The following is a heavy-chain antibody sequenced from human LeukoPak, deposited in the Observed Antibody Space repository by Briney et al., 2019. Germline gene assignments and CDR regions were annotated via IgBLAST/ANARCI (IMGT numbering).Heavy chain of an antibody. CDR3: ADSNGGVSNGMDV. CDR1: GGTFSSYA. CDR2: IIPIFGTA. V-gene: IGHV1-69*13. D-gene: IGHD2-21*01. J-gene: IGHJ6*04. Sequence: SVKVSCMASGGTFSSYAISWVRQAPGQGLEWLGGIIPIFGTANYAQKFQGRVTITADESTSTAYMELSSLRSEDTAVYYCADSNGGVSNGMDVWGKGTTVTVSS.